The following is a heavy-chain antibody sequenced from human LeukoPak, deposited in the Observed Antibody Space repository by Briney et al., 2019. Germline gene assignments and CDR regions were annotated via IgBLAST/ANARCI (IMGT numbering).Heavy chain of an antibody. CDR3: ARGGVAGGMDV. V-gene: IGHV3-74*01. D-gene: IGHD6-19*01. Sequence: PGGSLRLSCAASGFTFSSYWMHWVRHAPGEGLVWVSRINSDGYSIVYADSVKGRFTISRDNAKNTLHLQMNSPRAEDTAVYYCARGGVAGGMDVWGQGTTVTVSS. CDR2: INSDGYSI. CDR1: GFTFSSYW. J-gene: IGHJ6*02.